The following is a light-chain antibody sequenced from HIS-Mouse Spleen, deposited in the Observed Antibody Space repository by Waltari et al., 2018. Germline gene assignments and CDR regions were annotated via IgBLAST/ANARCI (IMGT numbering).Light chain of an antibody. Sequence: QSALTQPASVSGSPGQSITISCTGPSSDVGVYNSVSWYQQHPGKAPKPMIYDVSNRPSGVSNRFSGSKSGNTASLTISGLQAEDEADYYCSSYTSSSTYVFGTGTKVTVL. J-gene: IGLJ1*01. V-gene: IGLV2-14*03. CDR1: SSDVGVYNS. CDR2: DVS. CDR3: SSYTSSSTYV.